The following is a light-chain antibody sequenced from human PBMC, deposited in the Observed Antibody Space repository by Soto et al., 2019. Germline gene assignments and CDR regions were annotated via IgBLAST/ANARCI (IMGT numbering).Light chain of an antibody. Sequence: DIQLTQSPSSLSASVGDRVTLTCRAIQSVSNCLIRYQQKPAEAPKHLIYVASSWSSGVPSWFSGSGSGTDFTLTISSLQPEDFATYYYQQTYKTPLTFGQGTKVDIK. CDR2: VAS. CDR1: QSVSNC. V-gene: IGKV1-39*01. J-gene: IGKJ1*01. CDR3: QQTYKTPLT.